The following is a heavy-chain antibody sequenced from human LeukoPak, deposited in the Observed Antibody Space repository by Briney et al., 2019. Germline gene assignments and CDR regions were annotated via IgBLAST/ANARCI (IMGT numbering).Heavy chain of an antibody. V-gene: IGHV4-39*02. CDR3: ARGPYCSSANCYEDAFDI. D-gene: IGHD2-2*01. CDR2: IYYSGST. CDR1: GGSISSNSYY. J-gene: IGHJ3*02. Sequence: SETLSLTCTVSGGSISSNSYYWGWIRQPPGKGLEWIGSIYYSGSTYYNPSLKSRVTISVDTSKNHFSLKLSSVTAADTAVYYCARGPYCSSANCYEDAFDIWGRGTMVTVSS.